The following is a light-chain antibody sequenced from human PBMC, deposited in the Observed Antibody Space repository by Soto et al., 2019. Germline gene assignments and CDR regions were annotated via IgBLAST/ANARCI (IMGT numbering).Light chain of an antibody. V-gene: IGKV1-27*01. CDR3: QKYDRAPWT. J-gene: IGKJ1*01. Sequence: DIQLTQSPSSLSASVGDRVTITCRASQDISHYLAWYRQRPGKVPRLLIYAASTLKIGVPTRFIGSGSGTDFTLTISGLQPEDVATYYCQKYDRAPWTFGQGTKVDIK. CDR1: QDISHY. CDR2: AAS.